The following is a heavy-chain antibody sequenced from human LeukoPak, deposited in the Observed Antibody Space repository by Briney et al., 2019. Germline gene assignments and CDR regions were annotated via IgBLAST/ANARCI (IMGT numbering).Heavy chain of an antibody. CDR3: ARLYLPGTTHYFDY. CDR1: GGSISSYY. V-gene: IGHV4-4*07. CDR2: IYTSGST. D-gene: IGHD1-1*01. Sequence: PSETLSLTCTVSGGSISSYYWSWIRQPAGKGLEWIGRIYTSGSTNYNPSLKSRVTMSVDTSKNQFSLKLSSVTAADTAVYYCARLYLPGTTHYFDYWGQGTLVTVSS. J-gene: IGHJ4*02.